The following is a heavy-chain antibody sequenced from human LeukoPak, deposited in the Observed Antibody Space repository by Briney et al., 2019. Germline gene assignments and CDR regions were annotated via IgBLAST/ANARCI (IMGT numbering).Heavy chain of an antibody. CDR2: IYYSGST. CDR1: GGSISSSSYN. V-gene: IGHV4-39*01. J-gene: IGHJ6*02. CDR3: ARGYRVYYGSGSYYNYYYGMDV. Sequence: SETLSLTCTVSGGSISSSSYNWGWIRQPPGKGLEWTGNIYYSGSTSYNPSLMSRISISVDTSKNQFYLKLSSVTAADTAVYYCARGYRVYYGSGSYYNYYYGMDVWGQGTTVTVSS. D-gene: IGHD3-10*01.